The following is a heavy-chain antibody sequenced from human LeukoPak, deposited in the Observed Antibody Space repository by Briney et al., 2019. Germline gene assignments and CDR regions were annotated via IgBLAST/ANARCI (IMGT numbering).Heavy chain of an antibody. CDR1: GFTLWSYT. CDR2: ISDGST. Sequence: PGGSLRLSCAASGFTLWSYTMNWVRQAPGKGLEWVSGISDGSTYYADSAKGRFTISRDNSKNTLYLQMNSLRAEDTAVYFCAKGLEGYFDYWGQGILVTVSS. D-gene: IGHD3-3*01. J-gene: IGHJ4*02. CDR3: AKGLEGYFDY. V-gene: IGHV3-23*01.